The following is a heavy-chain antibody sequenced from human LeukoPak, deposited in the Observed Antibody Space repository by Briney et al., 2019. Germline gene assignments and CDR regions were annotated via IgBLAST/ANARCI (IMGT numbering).Heavy chain of an antibody. CDR2: IYPSDGST. CDR1: GYSFTSNY. J-gene: IGHJ4*02. V-gene: IGHV1-46*01. Sequence: GESLKISCKGSGYSFTSNYIHWVRQAPGQGLEWMGMIYPSDGSTSYAQKFQGRVTVTRDTSTSTVHMELSGLRSEDTAVYYCARDQEAFDYWGQGTLVTVSS. CDR3: ARDQEAFDY.